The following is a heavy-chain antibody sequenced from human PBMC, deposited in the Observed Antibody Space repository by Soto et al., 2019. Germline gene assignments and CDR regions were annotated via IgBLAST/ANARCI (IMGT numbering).Heavy chain of an antibody. CDR2: IYPGDSDT. V-gene: IGHV5-51*01. D-gene: IGHD2-21*02. CDR1: GYRCTSYW. J-gene: IGHJ4*02. CDR3: ARSMLVTATQLFDY. Sequence: GESLKISCDCSGYRCTSYWIAWVRQMPGKGLEWMGIIYPGDSDTRYSPSFKGQVTISADKSTNTAYLQWRSLKASDSAMYYCARSMLVTATQLFDYWGQGTLVTVSS.